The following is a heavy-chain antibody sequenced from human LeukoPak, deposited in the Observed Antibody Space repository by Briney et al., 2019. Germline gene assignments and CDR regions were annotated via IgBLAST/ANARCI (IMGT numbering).Heavy chain of an antibody. CDR3: ARGGPRGYYYFDY. D-gene: IGHD1-26*01. V-gene: IGHV4-34*01. Sequence: SETLSLTCAVYGGSFSDPYWNWIRQSPGKGLEWIGEINYGGSTNYNPSLKRRVTMSVDTSKNQFSLKLTSVTAADTAVYYCARGGPRGYYYFDYWGQGTLVTVSS. J-gene: IGHJ4*02. CDR1: GGSFSDPY. CDR2: INYGGST.